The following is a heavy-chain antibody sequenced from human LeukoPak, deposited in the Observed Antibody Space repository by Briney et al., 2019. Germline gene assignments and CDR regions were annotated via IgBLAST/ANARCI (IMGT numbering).Heavy chain of an antibody. CDR2: IKQDGTEK. D-gene: IGHD1-1*01. V-gene: IGHV3-7*01. CDR1: GFTFDKFW. Sequence: PGGSLRLSCAASGFTFDKFWMSWVRQAPGKGLEWVANIKQDGTEKYYVDSMKGRITISRDNGKNSLYLQIDSLRAEDTAVYYCARQELTFDYWGQGTQVTVSS. CDR3: ARQELTFDY. J-gene: IGHJ4*02.